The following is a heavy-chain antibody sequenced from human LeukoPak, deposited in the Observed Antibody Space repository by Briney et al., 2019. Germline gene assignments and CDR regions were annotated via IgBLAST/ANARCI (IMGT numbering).Heavy chain of an antibody. J-gene: IGHJ4*02. CDR3: ARDLEGYYDSSGYGDY. Sequence: GGSLRLSCAASGFTFSSYSMNWVRQAPGKGLEWVSSISSSSSYIYYADSVKGRFTISRDNAKNSLYLQMNSLRAEDTAVYYCARDLEGYYDSSGYGDYWGQGTLVTVSS. V-gene: IGHV3-21*01. CDR1: GFTFSSYS. CDR2: ISSSSSYI. D-gene: IGHD3-22*01.